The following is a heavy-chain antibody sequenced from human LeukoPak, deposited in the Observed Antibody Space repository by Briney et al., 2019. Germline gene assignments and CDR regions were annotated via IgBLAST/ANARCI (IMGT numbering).Heavy chain of an antibody. D-gene: IGHD3-16*01. J-gene: IGHJ5*02. CDR1: GFTFSSYW. Sequence: GGSLRLSCAASGFTFSSYWMHWIRQAPGKGLVCVSRISNDGRSTIYADSVKGRFTISRDNGENTVFLQMNSLRVEDTAVYYCVRGGSDYEYSGASWGQGTLVTVSS. CDR3: VRGGSDYEYSGAS. CDR2: ISNDGRST. V-gene: IGHV3-74*01.